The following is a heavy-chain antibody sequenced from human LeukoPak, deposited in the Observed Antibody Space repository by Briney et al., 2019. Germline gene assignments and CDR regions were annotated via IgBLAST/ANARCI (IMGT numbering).Heavy chain of an antibody. V-gene: IGHV3-33*01. Sequence: GGSLRPSCAASGFTFRNHGMYWVRQAPGKGLEWVAVIWYDGSTTYYGDAVKGRFTISRDNPKDTLYLQMNSLRVEDTAVYYCARWGDGSKLDYWGQGTLVTVSS. J-gene: IGHJ4*02. CDR2: IWYDGSTT. CDR1: GFTFRNHG. CDR3: ARWGDGSKLDY. D-gene: IGHD2-21*02.